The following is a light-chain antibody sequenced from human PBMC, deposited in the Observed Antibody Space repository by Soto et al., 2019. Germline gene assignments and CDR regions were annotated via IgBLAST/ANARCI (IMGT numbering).Light chain of an antibody. Sequence: QSVLTQPPSVSGSPGQSVTISCTGTSTDFVSYNRVCWYQQPPGTAPKLMIYEVSKRPSGVPDRFSGSTSGNASSLTISGLQAADAADYYCSLYTSENAYVFGTGTKLTVL. CDR2: EVS. J-gene: IGLJ1*01. V-gene: IGLV2-18*01. CDR1: STDFVSYNR. CDR3: SLYTSENAYV.